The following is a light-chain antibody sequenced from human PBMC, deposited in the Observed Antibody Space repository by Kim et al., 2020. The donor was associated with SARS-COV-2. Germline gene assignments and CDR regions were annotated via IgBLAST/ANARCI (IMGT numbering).Light chain of an antibody. V-gene: IGKV3-20*01. J-gene: IGKJ2*01. CDR2: GAY. CDR1: QSFSSSY. Sequence: EFVLTQSPGTLSLSPGERATLSCRASQSFSSSYLDWYLQKPGQAPRLLIYGAYIRATGIPDRFSGSGSGTDFTLTISSLAPEDVAVYYCQNYGDAAYTFGQGTKLEIK. CDR3: QNYGDAAYT.